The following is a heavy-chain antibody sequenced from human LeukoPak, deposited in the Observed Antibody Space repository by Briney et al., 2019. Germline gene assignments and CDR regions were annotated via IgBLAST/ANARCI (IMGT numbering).Heavy chain of an antibody. D-gene: IGHD5-18*01. Sequence: GGSLRLSCAASGFTFSSYAMSWVRPAPGKGLEWVSAISGSGGSTYYADSVKGRFTISRDNSKNTLYLQMNSLRAEDTAVYYCAKSQLQLWLYYWGQGTLVTVSS. J-gene: IGHJ4*02. CDR2: ISGSGGST. CDR3: AKSQLQLWLYY. V-gene: IGHV3-23*01. CDR1: GFTFSSYA.